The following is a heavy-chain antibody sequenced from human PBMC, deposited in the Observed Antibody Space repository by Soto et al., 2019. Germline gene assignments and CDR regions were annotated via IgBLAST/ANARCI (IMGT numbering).Heavy chain of an antibody. CDR3: AKDGYYCGGGSCYSYYYYMDV. D-gene: IGHD2-15*01. CDR1: GFTFVDYA. J-gene: IGHJ6*03. V-gene: IGHV3-9*01. Sequence: EVQLVESGGSLVQPGRPLRLSCAASGFTFVDYAMHWFRQATGKGLEWGSGFRWNSGSIGYEDSVKGRFTNSRGNAKNSLDLQMNSLRAEDTALYYCAKDGYYCGGGSCYSYYYYMDVWGKGTTVTVSS. CDR2: FRWNSGSI.